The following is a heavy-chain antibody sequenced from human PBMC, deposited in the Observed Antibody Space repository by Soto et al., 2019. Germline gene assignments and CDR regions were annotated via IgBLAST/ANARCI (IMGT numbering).Heavy chain of an antibody. Sequence: PGGSLRLSCAASGFTFSSYAMSWVRQAPGKGLEWVSAISGSGGSTYYADSVKGRFTISRDNSKNTLYLQMNSLRAEDTAVYYCAKEPRDPRYCSSTSCYLTNYWGQGTLVTVSS. CDR2: ISGSGGST. V-gene: IGHV3-23*01. D-gene: IGHD2-2*01. CDR3: AKEPRDPRYCSSTSCYLTNY. J-gene: IGHJ4*02. CDR1: GFTFSSYA.